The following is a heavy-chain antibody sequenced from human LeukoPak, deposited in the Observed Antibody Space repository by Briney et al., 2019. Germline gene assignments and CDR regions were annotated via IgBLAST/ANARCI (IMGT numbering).Heavy chain of an antibody. D-gene: IGHD3-22*01. Sequence: GRSLRLSCAASGFTFSSYAMHWVRQAPGKGLEWVGRIKSKTDGGTTDYAAPVKGRFTISRDDSKNTLYLQMNSLKTEDTAVYYCTPSPDYYDSSGYPNWLDYWGQGTLVTVSS. V-gene: IGHV3-15*01. CDR2: IKSKTDGGTT. CDR1: GFTFSSYA. J-gene: IGHJ4*02. CDR3: TPSPDYYDSSGYPNWLDY.